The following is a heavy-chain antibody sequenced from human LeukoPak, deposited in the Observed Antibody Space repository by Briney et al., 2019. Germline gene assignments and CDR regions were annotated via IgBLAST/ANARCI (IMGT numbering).Heavy chain of an antibody. CDR2: IYYSGST. J-gene: IGHJ4*02. V-gene: IGHV4-59*12. Sequence: SETLSLTCTVSGGSISSYYWSWIRQPPGKGLEWIGYIYYSGSTNYNPSLKSQVTISVDTSKNQFSLKLSSVTAADTAVYYCARKSIAARHFNYWGQGTLVTVSS. D-gene: IGHD6-6*01. CDR3: ARKSIAARHFNY. CDR1: GGSISSYY.